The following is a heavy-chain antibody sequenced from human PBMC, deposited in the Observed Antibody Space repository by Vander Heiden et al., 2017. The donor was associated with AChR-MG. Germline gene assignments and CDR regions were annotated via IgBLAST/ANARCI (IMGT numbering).Heavy chain of an antibody. CDR2: IWYDGNRK. J-gene: IGHJ5*02. D-gene: IGHD4-4*01. CDR3: ARDVDTTSHYSRFDP. V-gene: IGHV3-33*01. Sequence: QVQLVEAGGGVVQPGTSLTLSCATSGFTLTTHGMHWVRQAPGKGLEWVAVIWYDGNRKYYADSVKGRFTISRDISMKTIYLQMDSLRDEDTALYYCARDVDTTSHYSRFDPWGQGTLVIVSS. CDR1: GFTLTTHG.